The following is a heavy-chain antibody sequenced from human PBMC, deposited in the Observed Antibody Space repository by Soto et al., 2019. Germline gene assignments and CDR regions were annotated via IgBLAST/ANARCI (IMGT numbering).Heavy chain of an antibody. J-gene: IGHJ6*01. D-gene: IGHD3-22*01. CDR3: ARGSDYYDSSGYYKLPPRYYGMEV. V-gene: IGHV1-69*13. CDR1: GCTFSSYA. CDR2: IIPIFGTA. Sequence: SVKVSCKASGCTFSSYAISWVRQAPGQGLEWMGGIIPIFGTANYAQKFQGRVTITADESTSTAYMELSSLRSEDTAVYYCARGSDYYDSSGYYKLPPRYYGMEVWGQGTTVHLSS.